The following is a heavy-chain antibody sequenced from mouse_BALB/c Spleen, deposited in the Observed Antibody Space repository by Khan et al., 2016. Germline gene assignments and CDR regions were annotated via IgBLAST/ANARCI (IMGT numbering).Heavy chain of an antibody. Sequence: EVQLQESGPGLVKPSQSLSLTCTVTGYSITSDYAWNWIRQFPGNKLEWMGYISYSGSTSYNPSLKSRISITRDTSKNPFFLQLNSVTTEDTATYYCARAGWDDARDYWGQGTSVTVSS. D-gene: IGHD4-1*01. V-gene: IGHV3-2*02. J-gene: IGHJ4*01. CDR2: ISYSGST. CDR1: GYSITSDYA. CDR3: ARAGWDDARDY.